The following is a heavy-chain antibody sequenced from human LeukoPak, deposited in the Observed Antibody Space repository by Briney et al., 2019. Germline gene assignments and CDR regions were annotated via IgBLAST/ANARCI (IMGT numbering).Heavy chain of an antibody. CDR2: ISYDGSNK. CDR1: GFTFSSYG. V-gene: IGHV3-30*18. J-gene: IGHJ4*02. Sequence: GRSLRLSCAASGFTFSSYGMHWVRQAPGKGLEWVAVISYDGSNKYYADSVKGRFTISRDNSKNTLYLQMNSLRAEDTAVYYCAKDVRYSGYDSYRLDYWGQGTLVTVSS. D-gene: IGHD5-12*01. CDR3: AKDVRYSGYDSYRLDY.